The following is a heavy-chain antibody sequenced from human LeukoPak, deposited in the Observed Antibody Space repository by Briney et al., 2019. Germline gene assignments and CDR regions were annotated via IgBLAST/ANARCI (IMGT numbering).Heavy chain of an antibody. CDR1: GFTVSSNY. V-gene: IGHV3-7*05. Sequence: GGSLRLSCAASGFTVSSNYMSWVRQAPGKGLEWVANIKQDGSEKYYVDSVKGRFTISRDNAKNSLYLQMNSLRAEDTAVFYCARFITVVTSGAFDIWGQGTMVTVSS. CDR3: ARFITVVTSGAFDI. J-gene: IGHJ3*02. CDR2: IKQDGSEK. D-gene: IGHD4-23*01.